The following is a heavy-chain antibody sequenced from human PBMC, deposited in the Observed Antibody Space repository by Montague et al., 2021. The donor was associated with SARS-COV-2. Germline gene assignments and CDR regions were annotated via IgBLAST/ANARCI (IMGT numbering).Heavy chain of an antibody. Sequence: TLSLTCTVSGGSVSTSGYYWSWIRQHPGKGLEWIGYISYSGSTYYNPSLKSRLTISVDTSENQFSLRLTSVTAADTAVYYCARAPYTSNWYWILDYWGQGTLVTVSS. CDR3: ARAPYTSNWYWILDY. CDR1: GGSVSTSGYY. D-gene: IGHD6-13*01. V-gene: IGHV4-31*03. J-gene: IGHJ4*02. CDR2: ISYSGST.